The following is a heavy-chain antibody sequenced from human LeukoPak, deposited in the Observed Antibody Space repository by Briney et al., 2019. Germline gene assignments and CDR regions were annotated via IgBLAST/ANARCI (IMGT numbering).Heavy chain of an antibody. CDR3: AELGITMIGGV. D-gene: IGHD3-10*02. J-gene: IGHJ6*04. Sequence: TGGSLRLSCAASGFTCSSYEMNWVGQAPGKGREGVSYISSSGRTIYYADSVKGRFTISRDNAKNSLYLQMNSLRAEDTAVYYCAELGITMIGGVWGKGTTVTISS. CDR2: ISSSGRTI. CDR1: GFTCSSYE. V-gene: IGHV3-48*03.